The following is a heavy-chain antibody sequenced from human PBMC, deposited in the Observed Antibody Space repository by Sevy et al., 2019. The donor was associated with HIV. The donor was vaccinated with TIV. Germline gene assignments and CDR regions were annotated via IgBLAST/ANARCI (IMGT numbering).Heavy chain of an antibody. J-gene: IGHJ4*02. Sequence: ASVKVSCKASGGIFSSSAIIWVRQAPGQGLEWMGGTIPILNIANNAQKFQGRVTITADKSTSTAYMELSSLRSDDTAVYYCTRVLGSGYYSPFDYWGQRTPVTVSS. CDR2: TIPILNIA. CDR1: GGIFSSSA. D-gene: IGHD3-22*01. V-gene: IGHV1-69*10. CDR3: TRVLGSGYYSPFDY.